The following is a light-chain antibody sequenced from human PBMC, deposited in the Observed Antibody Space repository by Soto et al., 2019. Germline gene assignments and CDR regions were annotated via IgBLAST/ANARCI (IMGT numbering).Light chain of an antibody. V-gene: IGLV2-14*01. J-gene: IGLJ2*01. CDR2: EVS. Sequence: QPVLTQPASVSGSPGQSITISCTGTSSDVGGYNYVSWYQHHPVKAPELMIYEVSNRPSGVSNRFSGSKSGNTASLTISGLQAEDEAEYYCSSYTSSNTVVFGGGTKLTVL. CDR1: SSDVGGYNY. CDR3: SSYTSSNTVV.